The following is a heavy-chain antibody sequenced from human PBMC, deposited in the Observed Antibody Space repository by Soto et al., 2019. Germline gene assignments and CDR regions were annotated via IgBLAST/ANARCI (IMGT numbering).Heavy chain of an antibody. CDR1: GGTFSSYT. V-gene: IGHV1-69*02. J-gene: IGHJ4*02. Sequence: SVKVSCKASGGTFSSYTISCVRQAPGQGLEWMGRIIPILGIANYAQKFQGRVTITADKSKNQFSLQLNSVTPEDTAVYYCAGARSTWGSTWYFDYWAQGTLVTVSS. D-gene: IGHD6-13*01. CDR2: IIPILGIA. CDR3: AGARSTWGSTWYFDY.